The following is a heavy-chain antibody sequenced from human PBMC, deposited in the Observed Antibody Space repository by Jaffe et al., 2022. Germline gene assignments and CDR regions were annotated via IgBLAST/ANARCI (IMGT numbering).Heavy chain of an antibody. CDR2: IKSKTDGGTT. Sequence: EVQLVESGGGLVKPGGSLRLSCAASGFTFSNAWMSWVRQAPGKGLEWVGRIKSKTDGGTTDYAAPVKGRFTISRDDSKNTLYLQMNSLKTEDTAVYYCTTKLGYCSGGSCYSGLYYYYYMDVWGKGTTVTVSS. CDR3: TTKLGYCSGGSCYSGLYYYYYMDV. CDR1: GFTFSNAW. V-gene: IGHV3-15*01. D-gene: IGHD2-15*01. J-gene: IGHJ6*03.